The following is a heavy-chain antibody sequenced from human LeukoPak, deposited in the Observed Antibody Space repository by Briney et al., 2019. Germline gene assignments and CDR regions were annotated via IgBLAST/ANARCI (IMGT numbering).Heavy chain of an antibody. J-gene: IGHJ4*02. CDR3: AKGTTGYSSSWSNPLAY. Sequence: GGSLRLSCAASGFTFSSYAMSWVRQAPGKGLEWVSAISGSGGSTYYADSVKGRFTISRDNSKNTLDLQMNSLRAETRPVYSCAKGTTGYSSSWSNPLAYWGQGTLVPVSS. V-gene: IGHV3-23*01. CDR1: GFTFSSYA. D-gene: IGHD6-13*01. CDR2: ISGSGGST.